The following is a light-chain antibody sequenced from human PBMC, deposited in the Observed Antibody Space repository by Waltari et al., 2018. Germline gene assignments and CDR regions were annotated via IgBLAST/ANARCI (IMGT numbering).Light chain of an antibody. CDR2: SAS. CDR3: QQSKTLPLT. Sequence: DIQMTQSPSSLSASVGDRVTITCRASQSISTYLNWYQQASEKAPKLLIYSASSLQSGVPSRLSGSGSGTDFTLTISSLQPEDFATYYCQQSKTLPLTFGGGTRVEI. J-gene: IGKJ4*01. CDR1: QSISTY. V-gene: IGKV1-39*01.